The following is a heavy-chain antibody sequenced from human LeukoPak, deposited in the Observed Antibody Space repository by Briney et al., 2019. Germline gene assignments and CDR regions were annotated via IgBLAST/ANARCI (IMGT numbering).Heavy chain of an antibody. D-gene: IGHD3-9*01. J-gene: IGHJ3*02. CDR1: GYTFTGYY. Sequence: ASVKVSCKASGYTFTGYYMHWVRQAPGQGLEWMGWINPNSGGTNYAQKFQGRVTMTRDTSISTAYMELSRLRSDDTAVYYCASLVLRYFDWSPPDAFDIWGQGTMVTVSS. CDR3: ASLVLRYFDWSPPDAFDI. V-gene: IGHV1-2*02. CDR2: INPNSGGT.